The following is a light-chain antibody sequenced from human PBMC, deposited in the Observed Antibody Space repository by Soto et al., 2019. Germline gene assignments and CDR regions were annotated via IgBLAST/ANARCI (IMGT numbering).Light chain of an antibody. Sequence: QSVLTQPRSVSGSPGQSVTISCTGTSSDVGGYNYVSWYQQHPGKVPKLMIYDVSKRPSGVPDRFSGSKSGNTASLTISGRQAEDDADYYCCSYAGSYTLYVFGPGTKLTVL. V-gene: IGLV2-11*01. CDR2: DVS. CDR1: SSDVGGYNY. CDR3: CSYAGSYTLYV. J-gene: IGLJ1*01.